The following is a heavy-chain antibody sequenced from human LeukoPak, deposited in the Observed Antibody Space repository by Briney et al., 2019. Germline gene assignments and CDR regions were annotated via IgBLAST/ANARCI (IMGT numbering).Heavy chain of an antibody. J-gene: IGHJ3*02. CDR2: IYYSGTT. Sequence: PSETLSLTCTVSGGSMINYYWSWIRQPPGKGLEWIGYIYYSGTTDYNPSVKSRVSMSVDTPKNQFSLRLRSVTAADTAVYYCAREGGRITGSRDAFDIWGQGTMVPVSS. CDR1: GGSMINYY. CDR3: AREGGRITGSRDAFDI. D-gene: IGHD1-20*01. V-gene: IGHV4-59*01.